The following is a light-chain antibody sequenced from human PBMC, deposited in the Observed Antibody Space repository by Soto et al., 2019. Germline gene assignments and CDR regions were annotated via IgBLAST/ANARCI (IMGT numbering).Light chain of an antibody. CDR3: QKYSSVPV. CDR2: AAS. V-gene: IGKV1-27*01. Sequence: DIQMTQSPTSLSASVGDRVTITCRASQGIRNFVAWYQQKPGKAPKLLIYAASTLQSGVPSRFSGSGSGTDFTPPINSPPPEDVATYSCQKYSSVPVFGPGTKVEIK. CDR1: QGIRNF. J-gene: IGKJ3*01.